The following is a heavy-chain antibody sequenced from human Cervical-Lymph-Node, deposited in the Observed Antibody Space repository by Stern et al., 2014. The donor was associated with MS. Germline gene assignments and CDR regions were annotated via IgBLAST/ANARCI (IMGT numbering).Heavy chain of an antibody. CDR3: ARLTYYDSTGYFDP. Sequence: QVQLQESGPGLMKPSETLSLTCTVSDASISSFYWSWIRQSPGKGLEWIGYIYHSGYTKYNPSLQSRVTISVDTSNNQFSLHLSSVTAADTAMYYCARLTYYDSTGYFDPWGQGIQVTVSS. J-gene: IGHJ5*02. CDR2: IYHSGYT. V-gene: IGHV4-59*08. D-gene: IGHD3-22*01. CDR1: DASISSFY.